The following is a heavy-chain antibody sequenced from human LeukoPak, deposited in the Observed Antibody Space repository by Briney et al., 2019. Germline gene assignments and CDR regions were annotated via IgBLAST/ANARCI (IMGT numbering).Heavy chain of an antibody. V-gene: IGHV4-34*01. J-gene: IGHJ3*02. D-gene: IGHD2-15*01. Sequence: SETLSLTCAVYGGSFSGYYWSWIRQPPGKGLEWIGEINHSGSTNYNPSLKSRVTISVDTSKNQFSLKLSSVTAADTAVYYCARGSRAVAGDIWGQGTMVTVSS. CDR2: INHSGST. CDR1: GGSFSGYY. CDR3: ARGSRAVAGDI.